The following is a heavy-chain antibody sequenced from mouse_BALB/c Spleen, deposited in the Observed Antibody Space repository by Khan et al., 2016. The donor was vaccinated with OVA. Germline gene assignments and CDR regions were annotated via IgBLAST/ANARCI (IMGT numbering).Heavy chain of an antibody. V-gene: IGHV2-2*02. J-gene: IGHJ3*01. CDR1: GFSLPNYS. Sequence: QVQLKESGPGLVQPSQSLSITCTVSGFSLPNYSVHWVRQSPGKGLEWLGVIWSAGSTDYNEAFISRLTISKDNSRSQVFFKMNTLQPNDTARYYCARRGYDYGRGALFAYWGQGTLVTVSA. D-gene: IGHD2-4*01. CDR3: ARRGYDYGRGALFAY. CDR2: IWSAGST.